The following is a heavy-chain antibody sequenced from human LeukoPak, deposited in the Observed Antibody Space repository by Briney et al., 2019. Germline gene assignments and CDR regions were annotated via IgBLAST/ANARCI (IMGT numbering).Heavy chain of an antibody. V-gene: IGHV5-51*01. CDR3: ARFLRGYSYTFDY. J-gene: IGHJ4*02. CDR2: IHPGDSDT. Sequence: PGESPKISCKGSGYSFTSYWIGWVRQLPGKGLEWMGIIHPGDSDTRYSPSFQGQVTISADKSISTAYLQWSSLKASDTAMYYCARFLRGYSYTFDYWGQGTLVTVSS. D-gene: IGHD5-18*01. CDR1: GYSFTSYW.